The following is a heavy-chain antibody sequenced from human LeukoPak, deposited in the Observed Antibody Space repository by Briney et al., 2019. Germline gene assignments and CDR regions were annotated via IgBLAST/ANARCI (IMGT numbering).Heavy chain of an antibody. Sequence: GGSLTLSCAVSGLTLEDYAMLWIRHAPGKGLEWVSGISWNRGNIVYEDSVKGRFTISRDNAKSSLYLQMNRLRAEDTALYCCAKGVRDIKLFGVGNTFTGGYFDYWGQGTLVTVSS. V-gene: IGHV3-9*01. CDR2: ISWNRGNI. CDR1: GLTLEDYA. D-gene: IGHD3-3*01. CDR3: AKGVRDIKLFGVGNTFTGGYFDY. J-gene: IGHJ4*02.